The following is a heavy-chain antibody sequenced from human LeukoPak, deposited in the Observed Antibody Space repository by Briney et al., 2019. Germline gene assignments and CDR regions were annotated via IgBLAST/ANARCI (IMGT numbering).Heavy chain of an antibody. Sequence: PSETLSLXCSVSGGSISSSNYYWGWIRQPPGKGLEWIGIIYYSGSTYYNPSLKSRVTISIDTSKNQFSLKLSSVTAADTAVYYCAGPLLTYYSDSSAYSWGQGTLVTVSS. J-gene: IGHJ4*02. CDR2: IYYSGST. V-gene: IGHV4-39*01. CDR1: GGSISSSNYY. CDR3: AGPLLTYYSDSSAYS. D-gene: IGHD3-22*01.